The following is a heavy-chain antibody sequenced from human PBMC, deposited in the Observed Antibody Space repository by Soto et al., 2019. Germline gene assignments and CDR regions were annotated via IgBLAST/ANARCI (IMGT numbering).Heavy chain of an antibody. V-gene: IGHV4-59*01. CDR2: IYYSGST. Sequence: QVQLQESGPGLVKPSETLSLTCTVSGGSISSYYWSWIRQPPGKGLEWIGYIYYSGSTNYNPSLKSRVTISVDTSKNQFSLKLSSVTAADTAVYYCASIPFWSYYYGSGSYSALSFDYWGQGTLVTVSS. D-gene: IGHD3-10*01. J-gene: IGHJ4*02. CDR3: ASIPFWSYYYGSGSYSALSFDY. CDR1: GGSISSYY.